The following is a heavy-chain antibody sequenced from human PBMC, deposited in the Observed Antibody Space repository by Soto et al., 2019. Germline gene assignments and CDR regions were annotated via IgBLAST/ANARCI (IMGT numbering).Heavy chain of an antibody. CDR1: GFTFNSYA. J-gene: IGHJ4*02. D-gene: IGHD6-19*01. CDR2: ISDSGGST. V-gene: IGHV3-23*01. Sequence: GGSLRLSCAASGFTFNSYAMSWVRQAPGKGLEWVSAISDSGGSTYYADSVKGRFTISRDKSKNTLFLQMNSLRAEDTAVYYCAKLSSGWYYFDYWGQGTLVTVSS. CDR3: AKLSSGWYYFDY.